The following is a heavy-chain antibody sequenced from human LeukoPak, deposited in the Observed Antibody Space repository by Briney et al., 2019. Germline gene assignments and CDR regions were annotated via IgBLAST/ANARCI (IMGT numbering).Heavy chain of an antibody. CDR1: GFIFRTYA. CDR2: ISYDGIDK. J-gene: IGHJ6*03. D-gene: IGHD2-15*01. CDR3: AKEGGGPDCSGGSCYAYYYYYYYMDV. V-gene: IGHV3-30*04. Sequence: GGSLRLSCAASGFIFRTYAIHWVRQAPGKGLEWVAVISYDGIDKYYADSVKGRFTISRDNSKNTLYLQMNSLRAEDTAVYYCAKEGGGPDCSGGSCYAYYYYYYYMDVWGKGTTVTGSS.